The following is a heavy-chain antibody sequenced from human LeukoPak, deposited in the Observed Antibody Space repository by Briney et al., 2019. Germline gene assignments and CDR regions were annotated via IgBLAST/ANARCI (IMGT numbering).Heavy chain of an antibody. CDR1: GYTFTSYD. CDR3: ARESAKRYMDV. V-gene: IGHV1-8*01. J-gene: IGHJ6*03. Sequence: GASVKVSCKASGYTFTSYDINWVRQATGQGLEWMGWMNPNSGNTGYAQKFQGRGTMTRNTSISTAYMELSSLRSEETAVYYCARESAKRYMDVWGKGTTVTVSS. CDR2: MNPNSGNT.